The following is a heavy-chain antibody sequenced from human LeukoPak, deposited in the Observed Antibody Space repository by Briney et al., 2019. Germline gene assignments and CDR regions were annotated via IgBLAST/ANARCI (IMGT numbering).Heavy chain of an antibody. Sequence: PSETLSLTCSVSGGSMSSGYWSWLRQSPGKGLEWIGRMFGNGGTNYSPSFQRRATMSVDTSTRRLSLRLNSVTAADTAVYYCARQTAKKWDLPGSFDSWGQGILVTVSS. CDR2: MFGNGGT. CDR1: GGSMSSGY. CDR3: ARQTAKKWDLPGSFDS. V-gene: IGHV4-59*08. J-gene: IGHJ4*02. D-gene: IGHD1-26*01.